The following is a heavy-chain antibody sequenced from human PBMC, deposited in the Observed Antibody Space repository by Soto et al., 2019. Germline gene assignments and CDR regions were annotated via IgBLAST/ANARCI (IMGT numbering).Heavy chain of an antibody. J-gene: IGHJ4*02. Sequence: QVQLVQSGAEVKKPGSSVKVSCKASGGTFSSYTVNWVRQAPGQGLEWMGRIIPILGIANYAHEFQGRVTITADKSTSTAYMELSRLRSEDTAVFSCARDFRVWSQGTQVTVSS. CDR1: GGTFSSYT. CDR2: IIPILGIA. CDR3: ARDFRV. V-gene: IGHV1-69*08.